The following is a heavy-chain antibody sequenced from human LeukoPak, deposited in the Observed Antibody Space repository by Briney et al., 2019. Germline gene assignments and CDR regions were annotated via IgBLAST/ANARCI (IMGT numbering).Heavy chain of an antibody. CDR3: ARLSPYLGSGSSAFPDDY. D-gene: IGHD3-10*01. CDR2: FCYSGNA. J-gene: IGHJ4*02. V-gene: IGHV4-39*01. CDR1: GGSLSTCRYY. Sequence: SETLSLTCTVAGGSLSTCRYYWGWIRQPPGKGLEWIGNFCYSGNAYYNPSVKTRVTMSVETSKKQFSLNLTSVTAADTAVYYCARLSPYLGSGSSAFPDDYWGQGTLVTVSS.